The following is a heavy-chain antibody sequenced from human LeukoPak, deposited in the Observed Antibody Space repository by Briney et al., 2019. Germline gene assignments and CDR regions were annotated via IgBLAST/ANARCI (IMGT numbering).Heavy chain of an antibody. Sequence: ASVKVSCKASAYTFTGYYMHWVRQAPGQGLEWMGWINPDSGGTNYAQKFHGRVTMTRDTSISTAYMEVSRLRSDDTAVYYCAREGSGWYGNFDYWGQGTLVTVSS. V-gene: IGHV1-2*02. CDR1: AYTFTGYY. D-gene: IGHD6-19*01. CDR2: INPDSGGT. J-gene: IGHJ4*02. CDR3: AREGSGWYGNFDY.